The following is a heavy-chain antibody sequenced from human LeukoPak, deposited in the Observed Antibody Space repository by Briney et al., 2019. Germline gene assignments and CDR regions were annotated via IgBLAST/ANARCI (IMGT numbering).Heavy chain of an antibody. D-gene: IGHD2-2*02. V-gene: IGHV3-23*01. CDR1: RFTFSSYG. Sequence: GGTLRLSCAASRFTFSSYGMSWVRQAPGKGLEWVSAISPSGDNTYYADSMKGRFTISRDNSRNTLYLQVNTLRAADTALYYCAKTDCTSTSCYIGWFDPWGQGTLVTVSS. CDR3: AKTDCTSTSCYIGWFDP. J-gene: IGHJ5*02. CDR2: ISPSGDNT.